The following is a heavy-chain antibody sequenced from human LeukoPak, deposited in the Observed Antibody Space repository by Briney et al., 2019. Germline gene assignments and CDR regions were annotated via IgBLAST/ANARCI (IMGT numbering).Heavy chain of an antibody. CDR2: ISSSSSYI. V-gene: IGHV3-21*01. Sequence: NPGGSLRLSCAASGFTFSSYAMSWVRQAPGKGLEWVSSISSSSSYIYYADSVKGRFTISRDNAKNSLYLQMNSLRAEDTAVYYCARIGFGDCGPYFDYWGQGTLVTVSS. J-gene: IGHJ4*02. CDR3: ARIGFGDCGPYFDY. CDR1: GFTFSSYA. D-gene: IGHD2-21*02.